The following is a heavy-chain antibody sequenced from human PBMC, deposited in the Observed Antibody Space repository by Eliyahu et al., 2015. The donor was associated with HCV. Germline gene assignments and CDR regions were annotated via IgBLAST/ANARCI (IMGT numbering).Heavy chain of an antibody. V-gene: IGHV3-48*04. D-gene: IGHD6-19*01. Sequence: EVQLVXSGGGLVQPGGSLRLXXAASGFTFSTYXMNXVRQAPGKGLEWISYISSSSSIIHYADSVKGRFTVSRDNAKNSLYLQMNSLGVEDTAVFYCARDRDTSGRSFDYWGQGTLVTVSS. CDR1: GFTFSTYX. J-gene: IGHJ4*02. CDR3: ARDRDTSGRSFDY. CDR2: ISSSSSII.